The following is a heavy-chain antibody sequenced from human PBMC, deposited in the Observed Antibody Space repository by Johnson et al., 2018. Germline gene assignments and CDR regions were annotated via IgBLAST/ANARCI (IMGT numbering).Heavy chain of an antibody. CDR3: RRPPDYSNYYYYLDV. J-gene: IGHJ6*03. CDR1: GFTFSSFP. V-gene: IGHV3-30-3*01. CDR2: ISYAGSDK. Sequence: QVQLQESGGGVVQPGRSLRLSCAASGFTFSSFPIHWVRQAPGKGLEWVAVISYAGSDKYYADSVKGRFTISRDNSKNTLYLQMNSLRAKDTAVYYWRRPPDYSNYYYYLDVWGKVTTVTVSS. D-gene: IGHD4-11*01.